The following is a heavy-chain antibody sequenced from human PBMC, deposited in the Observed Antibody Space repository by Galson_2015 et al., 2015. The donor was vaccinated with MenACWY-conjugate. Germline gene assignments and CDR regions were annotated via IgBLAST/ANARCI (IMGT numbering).Heavy chain of an antibody. V-gene: IGHV3-21*01. Sequence: SLRLSCAASGFTFNTYTMNWVRQAPGEGLEWVSSITSGSDYIYYADSVKGRFTVSRDNAENSLYLQMNSLRPEDTAVYYCAREALAWAFGLDYWGQGTLVTVSS. CDR1: GFTFNTYT. J-gene: IGHJ4*02. CDR2: ITSGSDYI. CDR3: AREALAWAFGLDY. D-gene: IGHD2/OR15-2a*01.